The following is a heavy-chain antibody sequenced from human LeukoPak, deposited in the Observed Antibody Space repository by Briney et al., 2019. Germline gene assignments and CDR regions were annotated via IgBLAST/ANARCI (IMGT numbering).Heavy chain of an antibody. CDR3: ARAPLESIGYSSSPTYFDY. Sequence: ASVKVSCKASGYTFTSYYMYWVRQAPGQGLEWMGWISAYNGNTNYAQKLQGRVTMTTDTSTSTAYMELRSLRSDDTAVYYCARAPLESIGYSSSPTYFDYWGQGTLVTVSS. J-gene: IGHJ4*02. V-gene: IGHV1-18*04. CDR1: GYTFTSYY. D-gene: IGHD6-6*01. CDR2: ISAYNGNT.